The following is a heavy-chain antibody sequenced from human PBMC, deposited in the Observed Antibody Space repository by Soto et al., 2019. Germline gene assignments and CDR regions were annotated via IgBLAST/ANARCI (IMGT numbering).Heavy chain of an antibody. V-gene: IGHV4-4*02. J-gene: IGHJ4*02. CDR3: ARHVGVAGTRGFDY. CDR2: AHPSGNV. Sequence: QVQLQESGPGLAKPSGTLSLTCAVSGTSISSTFWWSWVRQPPGKGLERIGEAHPSGNVNYNPSFASRATISVDKSNNQLSLNLNSLTAADTAVFFCARHVGVAGTRGFDYWGQGILVAVSS. D-gene: IGHD6-19*01. CDR1: GTSISSTFW.